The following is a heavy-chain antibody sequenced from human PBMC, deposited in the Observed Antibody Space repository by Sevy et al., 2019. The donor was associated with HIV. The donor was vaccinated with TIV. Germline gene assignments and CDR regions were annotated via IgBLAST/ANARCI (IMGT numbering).Heavy chain of an antibody. CDR3: AKDPRVTISGTTNYYYYMDV. CDR1: GFSFSTYG. V-gene: IGHV3-30*02. D-gene: IGHD1-7*01. J-gene: IGHJ6*03. Sequence: GGSLRLSCAASGFSFSTYGMHWVRQVPGKGLEWVAFIRHDGGNRYYVDSVKGQFTISRDNSKNTQYLQMNSLRPEDTAIYYWAKDPRVTISGTTNYYYYMDVWGKGTTVTVSS. CDR2: IRHDGGNR.